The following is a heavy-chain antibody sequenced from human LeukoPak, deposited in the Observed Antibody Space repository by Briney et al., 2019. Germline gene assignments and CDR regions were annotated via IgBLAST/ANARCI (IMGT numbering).Heavy chain of an antibody. CDR2: ISGSGGST. CDR3: AKVKWKLIGYFDY. Sequence: GGSLRLSCVASGFTFSDYVIHWVRQAPGKGLEWVSAISGSGGSTYYADSVKGRFTNSRDDSKNTLFLQMNSLRAEDTAVYFCAKVKWKLIGYFDYWGQGTLVTVSS. V-gene: IGHV3-23*01. J-gene: IGHJ4*02. D-gene: IGHD1-20*01. CDR1: GFTFSDYV.